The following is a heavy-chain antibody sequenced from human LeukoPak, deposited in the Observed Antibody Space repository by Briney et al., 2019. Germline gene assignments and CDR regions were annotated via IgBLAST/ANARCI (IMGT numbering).Heavy chain of an antibody. D-gene: IGHD5-24*01. V-gene: IGHV4-38-2*02. J-gene: IGHJ5*02. Sequence: PSETLPLTCKVSGYPIGLDYYWAWIRQAPGRGLQWIGGFHRGRIQYNSALKSRVTISIDSSKNQFSLRMWPVTAADTAFYFCARAPSSYESGNGYPNLGWLDPWGQGALVTVSS. CDR1: GYPIGLDYY. CDR3: ARAPSSYESGNGYPNLGWLDP. CDR2: FHRGRI.